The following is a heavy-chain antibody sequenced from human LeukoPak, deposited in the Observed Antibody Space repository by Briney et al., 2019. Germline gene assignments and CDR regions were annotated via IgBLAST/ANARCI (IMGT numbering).Heavy chain of an antibody. CDR2: ISYDGSNK. J-gene: IGHJ3*02. D-gene: IGHD1-1*01. CDR1: GFTFSSYA. Sequence: GGSPRLSCAASGFTFSSYAMHWVRQAPGKGLEWVAVISYDGSNKYYADSVKGRFTISRDNSKNTLYLQMNSLRAEDTAVYYCASHTTLLRAFDIWGQGTMVTVSS. CDR3: ASHTTLLRAFDI. V-gene: IGHV3-30-3*01.